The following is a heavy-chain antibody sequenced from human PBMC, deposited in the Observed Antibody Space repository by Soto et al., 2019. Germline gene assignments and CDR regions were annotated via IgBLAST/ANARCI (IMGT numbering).Heavy chain of an antibody. D-gene: IGHD4-17*01. CDR2: ISGSGGST. V-gene: IGHV3-23*01. Sequence: GGSLRLSCAASGFTFSSYAMSWVRQAPGKGLEWVSAISGSGGSTYYADSVKGRFTISRDNSKNTLYLQMNSLRAEDTAVYYCAKDESSDYGDYPPPLHVDVWGKGTTVTVSS. CDR1: GFTFSSYA. J-gene: IGHJ6*04. CDR3: AKDESSDYGDYPPPLHVDV.